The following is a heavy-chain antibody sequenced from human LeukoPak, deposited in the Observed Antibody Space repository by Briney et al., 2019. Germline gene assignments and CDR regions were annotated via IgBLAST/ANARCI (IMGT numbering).Heavy chain of an antibody. Sequence: GSLRLSCAASGFRFSNFAMSWVRQAPGKGLEWVSSISSSSSYIYYADSVKGRFTISRDNAKNSLYLQMNSLRAEDTAVYYCAREGVPAAIPYYYYYMDVWGKGTTVTVSS. D-gene: IGHD2-2*02. V-gene: IGHV3-21*01. CDR3: AREGVPAAIPYYYYYMDV. J-gene: IGHJ6*03. CDR1: GFRFSNFA. CDR2: ISSSSSYI.